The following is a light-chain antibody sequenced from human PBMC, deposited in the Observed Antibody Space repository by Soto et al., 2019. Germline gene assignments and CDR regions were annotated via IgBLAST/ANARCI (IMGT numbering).Light chain of an antibody. CDR3: CSDAVCITYV. CDR1: GRDIGSHNL. V-gene: IGLV2-23*01. CDR2: EAS. J-gene: IGLJ1*01. Sequence: QSVLTQPASVSGSPGQSITISCTGPGRDIGSHNLISWYQHYPGKAPKLIIFEASKRPSGVSNRFSGSKSGRTASLTISGLQAEDEADYYCCSDAVCITYVFGTGTKVTVL.